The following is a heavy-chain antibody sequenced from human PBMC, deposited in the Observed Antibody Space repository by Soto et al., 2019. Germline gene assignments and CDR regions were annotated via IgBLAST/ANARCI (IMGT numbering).Heavy chain of an antibody. D-gene: IGHD2-8*01. CDR2: IKEDGSQK. CDR1: GFSFSSHW. J-gene: IGHJ3*02. V-gene: IGHV3-7*01. CDR3: ARDGRYCTWSNCRGEAFDI. Sequence: VQLVESGGGLVQPGGSLRLSCAASGFSFSSHWMTWVRQAPGKGLEWVANIKEDGSQKYYVDSVKGRFTISRDNAKNSLSLQMNSLRAEDTAVYYCARDGRYCTWSNCRGEAFDIWGQGTVVTVSS.